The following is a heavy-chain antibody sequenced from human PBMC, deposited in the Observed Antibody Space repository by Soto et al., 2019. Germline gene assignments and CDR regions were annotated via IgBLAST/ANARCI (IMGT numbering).Heavy chain of an antibody. J-gene: IGHJ4*02. Sequence: GGSLRLYCAASGFPFSTYSVNWVRQAPGKGLEWVSYISSSSSTIYYADSVKGRFTISRDNAKNSLYLQMDSLRAEDTAVYYCARVRGYSGYNDYWGQGTLVTVSS. CDR2: ISSSSSTI. V-gene: IGHV3-48*01. CDR1: GFPFSTYS. CDR3: ARVRGYSGYNDY. D-gene: IGHD5-12*01.